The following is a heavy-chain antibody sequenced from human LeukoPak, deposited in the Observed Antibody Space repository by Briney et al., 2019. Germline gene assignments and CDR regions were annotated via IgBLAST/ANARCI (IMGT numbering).Heavy chain of an antibody. J-gene: IGHJ5*02. CDR2: IWYDGSNK. D-gene: IGHD3-3*01. CDR1: GFTFSSYG. V-gene: IGHV3-33*01. Sequence: PGGSLRLSCAASGFTFSSYGMHWVRQAPGKGLEWVAVIWYDGSNKYYADSVKGRFTISRDNAKNSLYLQMNSLRAEDTAVYYCARAQGYDFWSGYLGGFDPWGQGTLVTVSS. CDR3: ARAQGYDFWSGYLGGFDP.